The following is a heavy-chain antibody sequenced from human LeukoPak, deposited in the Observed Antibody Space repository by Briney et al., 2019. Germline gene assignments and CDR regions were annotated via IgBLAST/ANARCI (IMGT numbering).Heavy chain of an antibody. CDR3: TRREYFDWLLSPNALDI. V-gene: IGHV4-4*07. CDR2: YFSVST. Sequence: YFSVSTTYHPSLNSRVTMSVDPSKNQCSLKLTSVTAADTAVYYCTRREYFDWLLSPNALDIWGQGTMVTVSS. D-gene: IGHD3-9*01. J-gene: IGHJ3*02.